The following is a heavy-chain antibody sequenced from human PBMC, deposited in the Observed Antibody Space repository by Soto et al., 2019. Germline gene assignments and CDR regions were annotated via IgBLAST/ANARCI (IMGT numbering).Heavy chain of an antibody. CDR1: GGSINSSNW. Sequence: SETLSLTCAVSGGSINSSNWWSWVRQPPGKGLEWIGEIYHSGSTNCNPSLKSRLTISLDRSRNQFSLNLNSVTAADTAVYYCAVYLPGAGGVGYWGQGTLVTVSS. CDR2: IYHSGST. CDR3: AVYLPGAGGVGY. V-gene: IGHV4-4*02. D-gene: IGHD6-19*01. J-gene: IGHJ4*02.